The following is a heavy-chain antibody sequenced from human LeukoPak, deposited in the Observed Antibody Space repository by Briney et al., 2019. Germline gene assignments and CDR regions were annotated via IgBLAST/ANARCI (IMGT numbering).Heavy chain of an antibody. CDR1: GFTFSSYA. J-gene: IGHJ4*02. Sequence: GGSLRLSCVASGFTFSSYAMHWVRQAPGKGLEWVAVISYDGSNKYYADSVKGRFTISRDNSKNTLYLQMNSLRAEDTAVYYCARDPLIYWGQGTLVTVSS. D-gene: IGHD3-10*01. CDR2: ISYDGSNK. V-gene: IGHV3-30-3*01. CDR3: ARDPLIY.